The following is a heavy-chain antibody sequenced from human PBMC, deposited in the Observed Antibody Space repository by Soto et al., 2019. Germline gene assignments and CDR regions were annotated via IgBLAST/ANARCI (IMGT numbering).Heavy chain of an antibody. Sequence: EVQLLESGGGLVQPGGSLRLSCAASGFTFSSYTMSWVRQAPGKGLEWVSGISATGGSTYYADSVKGRFTFSRDSSKTTVYLQMNGLRPDDTAVYYCASWHEREHAYDVWGRGTTVTVSS. CDR1: GFTFSSYT. CDR3: ASWHEREHAYDV. V-gene: IGHV3-23*01. D-gene: IGHD1-1*01. J-gene: IGHJ3*01. CDR2: ISATGGST.